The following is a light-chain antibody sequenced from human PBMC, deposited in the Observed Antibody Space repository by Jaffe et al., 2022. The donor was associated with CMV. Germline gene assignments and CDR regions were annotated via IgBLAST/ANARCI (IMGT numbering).Light chain of an antibody. CDR3: QQNYTNPRCT. CDR1: QTVSIY. CDR2: AAS. J-gene: IGKJ2*02. V-gene: IGKV1-39*01. Sequence: DIQMTQSPSSLSASVGDRVTITCRASQTVSIYLNWYQQKPGKAPHLLIYAASSLRSGVPSRFSGSGSGTDFTLTISSLQPEDFATYYCQQNYTNPRCTFGQGTKLEIK.